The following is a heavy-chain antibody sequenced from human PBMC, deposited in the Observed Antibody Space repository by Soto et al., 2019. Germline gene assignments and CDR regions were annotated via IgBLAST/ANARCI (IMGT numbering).Heavy chain of an antibody. CDR3: ARIPPASSSYDISGFQGYFDL. J-gene: IGHJ2*01. D-gene: IGHD3-3*02. Sequence: EVQLLESGGGLVQPGGSLRLSCAASGFTFSSYAMSWVRQAPGKGLEWVSGISSGGASTYYADSVKGRFTVSRDKSNNTLFLQMNSLRAEDTALYYCARIPPASSSYDISGFQGYFDLWGRS. CDR2: ISSGGAST. V-gene: IGHV3-23*01. CDR1: GFTFSSYA.